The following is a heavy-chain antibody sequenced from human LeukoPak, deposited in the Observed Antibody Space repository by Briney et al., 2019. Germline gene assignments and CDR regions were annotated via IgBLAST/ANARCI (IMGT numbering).Heavy chain of an antibody. D-gene: IGHD6-19*01. CDR1: GGSISSYY. Sequence: PSETLSLTCTVSGGSISSYYWSWIRQPDGKGLEWIGRIYTSGSTNYNPSLKSRVTMSVDTSKNQFSLKLSSVTAADTAVYYCARVGKGVAGSTLDYWGQGTLVTVSS. J-gene: IGHJ4*02. CDR2: IYTSGST. V-gene: IGHV4-4*07. CDR3: ARVGKGVAGSTLDY.